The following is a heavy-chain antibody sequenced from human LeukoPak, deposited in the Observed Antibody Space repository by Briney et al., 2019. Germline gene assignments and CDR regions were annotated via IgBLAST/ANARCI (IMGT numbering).Heavy chain of an antibody. CDR1: GYSISSGYY. D-gene: IGHD3-10*01. CDR2: IYYSGST. CDR3: ARERTDYGSGSYYTDY. J-gene: IGHJ4*02. Sequence: SETLSLTCAVSGYSISSGYYWGWIRQPPGKGLEWIGYIYYSGSTNYNPSLKSRVTISVDTSKNQFSLKLSSVTAADTAVYYCARERTDYGSGSYYTDYWGQGTLVTVSS. V-gene: IGHV4-61*01.